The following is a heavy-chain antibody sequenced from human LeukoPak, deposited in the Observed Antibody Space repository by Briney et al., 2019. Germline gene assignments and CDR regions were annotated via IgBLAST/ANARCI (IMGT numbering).Heavy chain of an antibody. CDR2: IYYSGST. J-gene: IGHJ4*02. Sequence: SETLSLTCTVSGGSISSSSYYWGWIRQPPGKGLEWIGSIYYSGSTYYNPSLKSRVTISVDTSKNQFSLKLSSVTAAHTAVYYCAREGNSSGLDYWGQGTLVTVSS. V-gene: IGHV4-39*07. D-gene: IGHD6-19*01. CDR1: GGSISSSSYY. CDR3: AREGNSSGLDY.